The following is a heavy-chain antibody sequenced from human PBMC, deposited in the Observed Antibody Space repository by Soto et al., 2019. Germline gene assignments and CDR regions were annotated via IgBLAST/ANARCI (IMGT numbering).Heavy chain of an antibody. J-gene: IGHJ5*02. Sequence: EGQLVESGGGLVLPGGSLRLSCAASGFIFSTYTLNWVRQAPGKGLEWVSYISAGSDAIHYADSVKGRFTVSRDNAKNSLFLQMNILRDEHTSVYYCARLYTTPRVGAWFDPWGQGTLVTVSS. D-gene: IGHD3-16*01. CDR1: GFIFSTYT. CDR2: ISAGSDAI. V-gene: IGHV3-48*02. CDR3: ARLYTTPRVGAWFDP.